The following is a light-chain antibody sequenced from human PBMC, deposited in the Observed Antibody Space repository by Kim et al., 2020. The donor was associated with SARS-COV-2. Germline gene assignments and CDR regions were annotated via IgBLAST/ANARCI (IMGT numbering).Light chain of an antibody. CDR1: SSDVGGYNF. Sequence: SVTISCTGTSSDVGGYNFVSWYQQHPGKAPKLMIYDVSKRPSGVPDRFSGSKSGNTASLTISGLQAEDEADYYCCSYAGSNTFLVVFGGGTKLTVL. CDR2: DVS. J-gene: IGLJ2*01. V-gene: IGLV2-11*01. CDR3: CSYAGSNTFLVV.